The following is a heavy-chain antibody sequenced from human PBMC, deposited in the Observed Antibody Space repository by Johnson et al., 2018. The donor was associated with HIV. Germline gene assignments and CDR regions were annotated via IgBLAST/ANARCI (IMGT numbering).Heavy chain of an antibody. V-gene: IGHV3-20*04. Sequence: EVQLVESGGGLVQPGGSLRLSCAASGFTVSSTYMSWVRQAPGRGLEWVSGINWNGGSTGYTDSVKGRFTISRDNAKNSLYLQMNSLRVEDTALYYCARLMAARTLDDAFDLWGQGTMVTVSS. J-gene: IGHJ3*01. D-gene: IGHD6-13*01. CDR1: GFTVSSTY. CDR3: ARLMAARTLDDAFDL. CDR2: INWNGGST.